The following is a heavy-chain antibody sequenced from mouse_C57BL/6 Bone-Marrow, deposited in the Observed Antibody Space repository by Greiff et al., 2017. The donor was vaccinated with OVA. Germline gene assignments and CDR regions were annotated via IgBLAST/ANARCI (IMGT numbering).Heavy chain of an antibody. CDR2: INPNNGGT. CDR3: ARSRDYYGSSYVDFAY. V-gene: IGHV1-22*01. CDR1: GYTFTDYN. D-gene: IGHD1-1*01. J-gene: IGHJ3*01. Sequence: EVQLQQSGPELVKPGASVKMSCKASGYTFTDYNMHWVKQSHGKSLEWIGYINPNNGGTSYNQKFKGKATLTVNKSSSTAYMELRSLTSEDSAVYYCARSRDYYGSSYVDFAYWGQGTLVTVSA.